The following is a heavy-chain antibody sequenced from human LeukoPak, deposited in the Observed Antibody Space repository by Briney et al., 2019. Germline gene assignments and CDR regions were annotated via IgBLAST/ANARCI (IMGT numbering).Heavy chain of an antibody. CDR2: ISGSGGST. D-gene: IGHD2-8*01. Sequence: GGSLRLPCAASGFTFSSYAVSWVRQAPGKGLEWVSSISGSGGSTYSADSVKGRFTISRDNSKNTLYLQMNSLRAEDTALYYCAKDRSCTNDICHGDFDRWGQGTLVTVSS. CDR3: AKDRSCTNDICHGDFDR. J-gene: IGHJ4*02. CDR1: GFTFSSYA. V-gene: IGHV3-23*01.